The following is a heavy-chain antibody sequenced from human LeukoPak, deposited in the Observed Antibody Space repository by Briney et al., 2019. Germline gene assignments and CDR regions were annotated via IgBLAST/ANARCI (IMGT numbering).Heavy chain of an antibody. CDR1: GFTFSSYW. V-gene: IGHV3-7*03. CDR3: ARRMTTVTTNWFDP. Sequence: GGSLRLSCAASGFTFSSYWMNWARQAPGKGLEWVASINHNGNVNYYVDSVKGRFTISRDNSKNTLYLQMNSLRAEDTVVYYCARRMTTVTTNWFDPWGQGTLVTVSS. CDR2: INHNGNVN. D-gene: IGHD4-11*01. J-gene: IGHJ5*02.